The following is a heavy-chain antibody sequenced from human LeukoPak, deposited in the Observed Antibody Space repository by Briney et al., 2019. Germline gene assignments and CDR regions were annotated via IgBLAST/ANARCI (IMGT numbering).Heavy chain of an antibody. V-gene: IGHV3-23*01. CDR3: AKYANGPNGPLDH. J-gene: IGHJ4*02. CDR1: GFTFITYA. D-gene: IGHD2-2*01. CDR2: IRGSDGGT. Sequence: PGGSLRLSCAASGFTFITYAMSWVRQAPGKGLEWVSAIRGSDGGTYYADSVKGRFTISRDNSKNTLYLQMNSLRAEDTAVYYCAKYANGPNGPLDHWGQGTLVAVSS.